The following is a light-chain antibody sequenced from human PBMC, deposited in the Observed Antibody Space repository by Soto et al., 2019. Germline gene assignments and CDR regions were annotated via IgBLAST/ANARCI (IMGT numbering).Light chain of an antibody. J-gene: IGKJ4*01. V-gene: IGKV3-20*01. CDR3: KEYGKSPLT. CDR1: QTFSSIY. CDR2: GAS. Sequence: GESVALGCRGSQTFSSIYLAWYQQKPGQAPRLLIYGASSRATGIPDRFSGSGSGTYFTLPITRLAPAAVAAYYRKEYGKSPLTFRGGTKVDI.